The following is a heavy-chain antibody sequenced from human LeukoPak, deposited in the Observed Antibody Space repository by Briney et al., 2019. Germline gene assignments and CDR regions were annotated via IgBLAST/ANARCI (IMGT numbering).Heavy chain of an antibody. J-gene: IGHJ5*02. D-gene: IGHD3-10*01. CDR2: IYYSGST. CDR1: GGSISSYY. V-gene: IGHV4-59*01. CDR3: ARDRITMVRGVIISHWFDP. Sequence: SETLSLTCTVSGGSISSYYWSWIRQPPGKGLEWIGYIYYSGSTNYNPSLKSRVTISVDTSKNQFSLKLSSVTAADTAVYYCARDRITMVRGVIISHWFDPWGQRTLLTVSS.